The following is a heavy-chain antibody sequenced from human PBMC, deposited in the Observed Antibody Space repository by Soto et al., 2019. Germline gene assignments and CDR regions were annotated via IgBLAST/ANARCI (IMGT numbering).Heavy chain of an antibody. D-gene: IGHD2-15*01. CDR1: GYDFFKYN. J-gene: IGHJ4*02. CDR3: TRADSDIVILTDVRPLFHL. CDR2: INPNGGYT. Sequence: QVQLVQSGAEVKKPGASVKVSCKTSGYDFFKYNMHWVRQAPGQGLEWMGVINPNGGYTRHAQKSQGRFIITRDTYSKIVYMELSGLTSADPSMYYCTRADSDIVILTDVRPLFHLGGQGALVTVSS. V-gene: IGHV1-46*01.